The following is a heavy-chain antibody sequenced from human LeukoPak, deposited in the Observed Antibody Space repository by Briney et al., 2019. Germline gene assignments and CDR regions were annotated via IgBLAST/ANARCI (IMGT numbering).Heavy chain of an antibody. CDR2: IKQDGSEK. J-gene: IGHJ1*01. V-gene: IGHV3-7*03. CDR1: GFTFSTYW. CDR3: ARGTHYYGSGSYSPEQYFQH. Sequence: GGSLRLSCAASGFTFSTYWMNWVRQAPGKGLEWVANIKQDGSEKYYVDSVKGRFTISRDNAKNSLYLQMNSLRAEDTAVYYCARGTHYYGSGSYSPEQYFQHWGQGTLVTVSS. D-gene: IGHD3-10*01.